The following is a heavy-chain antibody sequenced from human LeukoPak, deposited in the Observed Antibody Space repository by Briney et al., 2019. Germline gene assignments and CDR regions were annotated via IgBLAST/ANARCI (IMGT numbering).Heavy chain of an antibody. V-gene: IGHV3-74*01. D-gene: IGHD5-18*01. CDR2: IHPDGKNT. Sequence: GGSLRLSCAASGFTFSNYWMDWVRQAPGKGLVWVSRIHPDGKNTAYADSVKGRFTISRDNARNTLFLQMNSLRNEDAAVYYCATYVDTVRYDAFDVWGQGTMVTVSS. CDR1: GFTFSNYW. CDR3: ATYVDTVRYDAFDV. J-gene: IGHJ3*01.